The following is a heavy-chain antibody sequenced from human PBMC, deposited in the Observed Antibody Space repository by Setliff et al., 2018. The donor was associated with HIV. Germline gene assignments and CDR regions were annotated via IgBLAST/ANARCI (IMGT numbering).Heavy chain of an antibody. V-gene: IGHV3-48*03. CDR2: ISSSGNMI. J-gene: IGHJ4*02. CDR1: GFTFSSYE. CDR3: ARGPFGDPKGNFDY. D-gene: IGHD3-3*01. Sequence: GGSLRLSCVVSGFTFSSYEMNWVRQAPGKGLECVSYISSSGNMIYYTDSVKGRFTISRDNAKNSLYLQMNSLRAEDTAVYYCARGPFGDPKGNFDYWGQGTLVTVSS.